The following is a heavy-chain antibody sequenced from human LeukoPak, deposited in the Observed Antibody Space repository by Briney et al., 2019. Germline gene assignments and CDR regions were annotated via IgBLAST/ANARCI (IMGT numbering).Heavy chain of an antibody. CDR3: ARGMSSFDY. J-gene: IGHJ4*02. CDR1: GFTFSSYA. CDR2: ISGFGGST. V-gene: IGHV3-23*01. Sequence: GGSLRLSCAASGFTFSSYAMTWVRQAPGKGLEWVSGISGFGGSTFYADSVKGRFTISRDNSKNTLSLQMNSQRAEDTAVYYCARGMSSFDYWGQGTLVTVSS.